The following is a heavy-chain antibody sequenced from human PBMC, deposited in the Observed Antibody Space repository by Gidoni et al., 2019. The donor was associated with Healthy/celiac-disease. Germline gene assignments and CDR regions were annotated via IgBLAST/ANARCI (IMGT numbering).Heavy chain of an antibody. CDR2: INHSGST. Sequence: QVQLQQWGAGLLKPSETLSLTCAVYGGSFSGYYWSWIRQPPGKGLEWIGEINHSGSTNYNPSLKSRVTISVDTSKNQFSLKLSSVTAADTAVYYCARGLGGGLVVPAAIPHNWFDPWGQGTLVTVSS. J-gene: IGHJ5*02. V-gene: IGHV4-34*01. CDR1: GGSFSGYY. D-gene: IGHD2-2*02. CDR3: ARGLGGGLVVPAAIPHNWFDP.